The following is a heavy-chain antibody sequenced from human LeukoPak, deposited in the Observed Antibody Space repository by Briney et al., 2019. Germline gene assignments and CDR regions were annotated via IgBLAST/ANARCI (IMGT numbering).Heavy chain of an antibody. V-gene: IGHV1-46*01. J-gene: IGHJ4*02. CDR1: GYTFTSYY. D-gene: IGHD3-9*01. Sequence: ASVKVSCKASGYTFTSYYMHWVRQAPGQGLEWMGIINPSGGSTSYAQKFQGRVTMTRDMSTSTVYMELSSLRPEDTAVYYCARGFVEDYDILTGCPLFDYWGQGTLATVSS. CDR2: INPSGGST. CDR3: ARGFVEDYDILTGCPLFDY.